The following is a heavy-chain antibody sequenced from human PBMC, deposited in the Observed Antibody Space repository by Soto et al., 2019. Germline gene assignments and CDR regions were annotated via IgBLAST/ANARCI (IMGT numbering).Heavy chain of an antibody. Sequence: QITLKESGPTLVKPTQTLTLTCTFSGFLLSTSGVGVGWVRQPPGKALEWLALIYWDDDKRYSPSLKSRLTITKDTSKNQVVLTMTNMDPVDTATYYCAHRGGSSWHFDYWGQGTLVTVSS. CDR2: IYWDDDK. D-gene: IGHD6-13*01. CDR3: AHRGGSSWHFDY. CDR1: GFLLSTSGVG. J-gene: IGHJ4*02. V-gene: IGHV2-5*02.